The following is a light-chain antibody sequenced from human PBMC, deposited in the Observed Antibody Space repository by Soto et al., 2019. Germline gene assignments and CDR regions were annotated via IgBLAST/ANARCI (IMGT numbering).Light chain of an antibody. J-gene: IGKJ4*01. Sequence: DIQLTQSPSFLSGSVGDRVTITCRASQGISTFLAWYQQKPGKAPKLLIYAASILQSGVPSRFRGSGSGTDFTLTISRLQPEDFATYFCQQLNSYPLTFGGGTKVDIK. CDR3: QQLNSYPLT. CDR1: QGISTF. CDR2: AAS. V-gene: IGKV1-9*01.